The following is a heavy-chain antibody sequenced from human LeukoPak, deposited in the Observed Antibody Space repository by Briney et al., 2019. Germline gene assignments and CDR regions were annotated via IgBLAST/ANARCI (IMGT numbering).Heavy chain of an antibody. CDR3: AKAHCSGGSCYRYFDY. D-gene: IGHD2-15*01. Sequence: GGSLRLSCAASGFTFSSYAMSWVRQAPGKGLEWVAFIRYDGCNKYYADSVKGRFTISRDNSKNTLYLQMNSLRAEDTAVYYCAKAHCSGGSCYRYFDYWGQGTLVTVSS. CDR2: IRYDGCNK. CDR1: GFTFSSYA. J-gene: IGHJ4*02. V-gene: IGHV3-30*02.